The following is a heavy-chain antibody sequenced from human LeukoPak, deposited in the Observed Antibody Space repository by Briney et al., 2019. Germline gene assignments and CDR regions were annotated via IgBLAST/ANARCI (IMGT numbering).Heavy chain of an antibody. CDR2: IFHSGST. CDR1: GGSISRSNW. CDR3: ASRAAADPYFDY. V-gene: IGHV4-4*02. Sequence: PSGTLSLTCDVSGGSISRSNWFSWVRQPPGKGLEWIGEIFHSGSTNYNPSLKSRVTISVDKSKNQFSLKLSSVTAADTAVYFCASRAAADPYFDYWGQGTLVTVSS. J-gene: IGHJ4*02. D-gene: IGHD6-13*01.